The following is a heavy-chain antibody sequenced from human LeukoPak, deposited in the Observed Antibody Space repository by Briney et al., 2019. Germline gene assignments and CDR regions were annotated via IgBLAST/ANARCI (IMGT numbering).Heavy chain of an antibody. CDR3: AKGYDFWSGYYDY. V-gene: IGHV3-23*01. J-gene: IGHJ4*02. CDR1: GFTFSGYA. CDR2: ISGSDPNR. Sequence: PGGSLRLSCAASGFTFSGYAMSWVRQAPGKGLEWVSGISGSDPNRYYTDSVKGRFTISRDNSKNTLYLQMNSLTAEDTAVYYCAKGYDFWSGYYDYWGRGTLVTVSS. D-gene: IGHD3-3*01.